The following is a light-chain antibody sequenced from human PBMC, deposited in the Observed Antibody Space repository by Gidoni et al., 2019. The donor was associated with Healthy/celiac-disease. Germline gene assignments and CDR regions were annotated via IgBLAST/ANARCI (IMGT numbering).Light chain of an antibody. Sequence: DIQMTQSPSTLSASVGDRVTITCRASQSISSWLAWYQQKPGKAPKLLIYDASSLESGVPSRFSGSGSGTEFTLTISSLQPDDFATYYCQQYNSLSRCDFXQXTKLXIK. CDR2: DAS. CDR1: QSISSW. V-gene: IGKV1-5*01. J-gene: IGKJ2*01. CDR3: QQYNSLSRCD.